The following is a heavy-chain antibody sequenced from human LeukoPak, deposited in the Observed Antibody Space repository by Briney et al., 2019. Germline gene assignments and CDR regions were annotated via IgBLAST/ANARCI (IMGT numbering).Heavy chain of an antibody. Sequence: PGGSLRLSCAASGFTFSSYEMNWVRQAPGKGLEWVSYISSSGNTIYYADSVKGRFTISRDNAKNSLYLQMNSLRADDTAVYYCARGNWAEDGYFDYWGQGTLVTVSS. CDR1: GFTFSSYE. D-gene: IGHD7-27*01. J-gene: IGHJ4*02. CDR3: ARGNWAEDGYFDY. CDR2: ISSSGNTI. V-gene: IGHV3-48*03.